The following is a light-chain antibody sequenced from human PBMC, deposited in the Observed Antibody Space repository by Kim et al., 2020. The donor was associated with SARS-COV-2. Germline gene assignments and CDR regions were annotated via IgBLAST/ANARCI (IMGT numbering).Light chain of an antibody. J-gene: IGKJ1*01. CDR2: DAS. Sequence: EIVLTQSPGTLSLSPGERATLSCRASQSVTSSNLAWYQQKRGQAPRLLINDASKRVSGTPDRFSGSGSGTDFTLTISRLEPEDFAVYYCHQYSSSPQTFGQGTKVDIK. CDR1: QSVTSSN. V-gene: IGKV3-20*01. CDR3: HQYSSSPQT.